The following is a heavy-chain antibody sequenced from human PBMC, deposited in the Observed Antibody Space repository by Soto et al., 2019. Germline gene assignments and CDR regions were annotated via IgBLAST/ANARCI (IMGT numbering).Heavy chain of an antibody. Sequence: AAVKVSCKASGCTFTSYGISWVRQAPGQGREWMGWISAYNGNTNYAQKLQGRVTITTDTATSTAYMELRSLRADDTAVYYCATTGGGRYYYYYYGIDVSGQGTTVAVYS. CDR2: ISAYNGNT. CDR3: ATTGGGRYYYYYYGIDV. CDR1: GCTFTSYG. V-gene: IGHV1-18*04. J-gene: IGHJ6*02. D-gene: IGHD1-26*01.